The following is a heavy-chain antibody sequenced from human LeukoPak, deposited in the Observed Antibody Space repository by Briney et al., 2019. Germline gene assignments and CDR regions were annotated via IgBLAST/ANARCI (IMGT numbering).Heavy chain of an antibody. D-gene: IGHD1-26*01. Sequence: SETLSLTCTVSGGSISSSSYYRGWIRQPPGKGLEWIGSIYYSGSTYYNPSLKSRVTISVDTSKNQFSLKLRSVTAAGTAVYYCASLRERSYYARGFDYWGQGTLVTVSS. CDR2: IYYSGST. J-gene: IGHJ4*02. CDR1: GGSISSSSYY. V-gene: IGHV4-39*01. CDR3: ASLRERSYYARGFDY.